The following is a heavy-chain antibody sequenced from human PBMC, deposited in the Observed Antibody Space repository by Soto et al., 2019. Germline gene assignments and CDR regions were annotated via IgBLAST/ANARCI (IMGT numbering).Heavy chain of an antibody. Sequence: ASVKVSCKASGYNFTAYSMHWVRWAPGQGLEWMGVVNPSGGSTNYAQKFQGRITLTRDTSRNTVYMDLSSLTSEDTAVYYCAREENCSDGICYSEYFQRWGQGTLVTVSS. CDR2: VNPSGGST. CDR1: GYNFTAYS. CDR3: AREENCSDGICYSEYFQR. J-gene: IGHJ1*01. V-gene: IGHV1-46*01. D-gene: IGHD2-15*01.